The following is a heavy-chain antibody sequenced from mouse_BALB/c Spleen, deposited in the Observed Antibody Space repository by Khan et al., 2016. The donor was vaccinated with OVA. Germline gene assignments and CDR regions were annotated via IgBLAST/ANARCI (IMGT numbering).Heavy chain of an antibody. D-gene: IGHD2-13*01. CDR2: ININTGEP. CDR3: ARVRRRAMDY. J-gene: IGHJ4*01. V-gene: IGHV9-3-1*01. CDR1: GYTFTNYG. Sequence: QVQLQQPGPELKKPGETVKISCKASGYTFTNYGMNWVKQAPGKGLKWMGWININTGEPTYADDFKGWFAFSLETSASSAYLQINNLKNEDTATXFCARVRRRAMDYWCQGTSVPVSS.